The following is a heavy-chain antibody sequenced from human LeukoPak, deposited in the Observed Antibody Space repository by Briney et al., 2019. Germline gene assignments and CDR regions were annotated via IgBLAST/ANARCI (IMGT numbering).Heavy chain of an antibody. V-gene: IGHV1-2*02. J-gene: IGHJ4*02. Sequence: ASVKVSCKASGYTFTGYYMQWLRQAPGQGLEWMGWINPNSGGTNYAQKFQGRVTMTRDTSISTAYMELSRLRSDDTAVYYCASRYSSGSYFDYWGQGTLVTVSS. CDR2: INPNSGGT. D-gene: IGHD6-19*01. CDR3: ASRYSSGSYFDY. CDR1: GYTFTGYY.